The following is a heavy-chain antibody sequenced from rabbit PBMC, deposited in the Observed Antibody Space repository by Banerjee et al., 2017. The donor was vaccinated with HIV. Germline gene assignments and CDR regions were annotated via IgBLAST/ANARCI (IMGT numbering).Heavy chain of an antibody. V-gene: IGHV1S47*01. CDR3: ARDVVVAGGGYGL. CDR1: GFDLSSYA. J-gene: IGHJ6*01. Sequence: QEQLKETGGGLVQPGGSLTLSCKASGFDLSSYAMNWGRQAPGKGLEWIGYIDPVFGRTYYATWVNGRFTISSHNAQNTLYLQLNSLTAADTATYFCARDVVVAGGGYGLWGPGTLVTVS. CDR2: IDPVFGRT. D-gene: IGHD4-1*01.